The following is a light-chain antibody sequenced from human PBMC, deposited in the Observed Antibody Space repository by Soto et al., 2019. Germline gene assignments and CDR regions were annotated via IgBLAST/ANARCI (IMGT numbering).Light chain of an antibody. CDR1: QSISSW. J-gene: IGKJ4*01. CDR2: MAS. CDR3: QQYNSYSPLT. Sequence: DIQMTQSPSTLSASVGDRVTITCRASQSISSWLAWYQQKPGKAPNLLIYMASSLEGGVPSRFSGSVSGTEFTLTISSLQPDDFATYYCQQYNSYSPLTFGGGTKVEIK. V-gene: IGKV1-5*03.